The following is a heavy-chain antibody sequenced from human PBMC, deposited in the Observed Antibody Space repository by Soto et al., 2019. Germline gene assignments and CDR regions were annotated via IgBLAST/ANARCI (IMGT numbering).Heavy chain of an antibody. CDR1: GFTFSSYW. Sequence: GGSLRVSCAASGFTFSSYWMSWVRQAPGKGLEWVADIKQDGSEKYYADSVKGRFTISRDNSKNTLYLQMNSLRAEDTAVYYCAKDLDYYGSGSYPDAFDIWGQGTMVTVSS. J-gene: IGHJ3*02. CDR2: IKQDGSEK. CDR3: AKDLDYYGSGSYPDAFDI. D-gene: IGHD3-10*01. V-gene: IGHV3-7*01.